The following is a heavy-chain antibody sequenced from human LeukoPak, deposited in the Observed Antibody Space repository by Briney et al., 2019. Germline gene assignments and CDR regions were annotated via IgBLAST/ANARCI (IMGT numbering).Heavy chain of an antibody. CDR2: IYYSGST. D-gene: IGHD3-3*01. Sequence: PSETLSLTCTVSGGSISSYYWSWIRQPPGKGLEWIGYIYYSGSTNYNPSLKSRVTISVDTSKNQFSLKLSSVTAADTAVYYCARDSPPVSYYDFWSGYTRHYYYYMDVWGRGTTVTVSS. CDR1: GGSISSYY. J-gene: IGHJ6*03. V-gene: IGHV4-59*01. CDR3: ARDSPPVSYYDFWSGYTRHYYYYMDV.